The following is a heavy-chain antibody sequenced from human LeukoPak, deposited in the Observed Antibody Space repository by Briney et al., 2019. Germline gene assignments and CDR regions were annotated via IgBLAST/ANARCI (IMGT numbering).Heavy chain of an antibody. J-gene: IGHJ4*02. CDR2: ISTYNGHT. CDR1: GYTFIDYG. D-gene: IGHD6-13*01. V-gene: IGHV1-18*01. CDR3: ARDAAADGPFDY. Sequence: ASVKVSCKASGYTFIDYGVSWVRQAPGQGLEWRGWISTYNGHTYYAQKLQGRVTMTTDTSTSTAYMEVRSLRSDDTAVYYCARDAAADGPFDYWGQGTLVTVSS.